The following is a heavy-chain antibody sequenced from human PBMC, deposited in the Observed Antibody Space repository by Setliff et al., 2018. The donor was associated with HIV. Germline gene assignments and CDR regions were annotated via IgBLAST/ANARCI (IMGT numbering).Heavy chain of an antibody. V-gene: IGHV3-20*04. Sequence: RPGGSLRLSCAASGFTVSTSYMTWVRQVPGKGLQWVSAIDGSGGSTAYADSVKGRFTISRDNAGNSLYLQINSLRAEDTALYFCARDPDYCGGDCSQLFDYWGQGTLVTVSS. D-gene: IGHD2-21*02. CDR2: IDGSGGST. CDR1: GFTVSTSY. J-gene: IGHJ4*02. CDR3: ARDPDYCGGDCSQLFDY.